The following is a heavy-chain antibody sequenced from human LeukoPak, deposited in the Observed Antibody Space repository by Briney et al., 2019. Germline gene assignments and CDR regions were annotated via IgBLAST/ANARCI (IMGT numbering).Heavy chain of an antibody. Sequence: GGSLRLSCAASGFTFSTYEMNWVSQAPGKGLEWVSYISSSGSTIYYADSVKGRFTISRDNAKNSLYLQMNSLRAEDTAVYYCARGPPHVVVPAATWFDPWGQGILVTVSS. CDR1: GFTFSTYE. J-gene: IGHJ5*02. D-gene: IGHD2-2*01. CDR2: ISSSGSTI. CDR3: ARGPPHVVVPAATWFDP. V-gene: IGHV3-48*03.